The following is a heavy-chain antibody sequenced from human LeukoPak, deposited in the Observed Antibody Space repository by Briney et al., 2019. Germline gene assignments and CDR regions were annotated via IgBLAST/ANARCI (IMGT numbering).Heavy chain of an antibody. CDR1: GGSISGGDYY. CDR2: IYYSEST. V-gene: IGHV4-30-4*01. J-gene: IGHJ4*02. CDR3: ARGVRDGSGSYYFDY. D-gene: IGHD3-10*01. Sequence: SETLSLTCTVSGGSISGGDYYWSWIRQPPGKGLEWIGYIYYSESTYYNPSLKSRVTISVDTSKNQFSLKLSSVTAADTAVYYCARGVRDGSGSYYFDYWGQGTLVTVSS.